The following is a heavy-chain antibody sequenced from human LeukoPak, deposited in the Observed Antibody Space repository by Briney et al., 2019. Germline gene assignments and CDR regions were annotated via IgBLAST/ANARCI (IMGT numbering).Heavy chain of an antibody. CDR3: ARDPGIAAVDY. CDR1: GFTFSIYW. D-gene: IGHD6-13*01. J-gene: IGHJ4*02. V-gene: IGHV3-74*01. Sequence: GGSLRLSCAASGFTFSIYWMHCLRQAPGKGLVWVSRINSDGSSTSYADSVKGRFTISRDNAKNTLYLQMNSLRAEDTAVYYCARDPGIAAVDYWGQGTLVTVSS. CDR2: INSDGSST.